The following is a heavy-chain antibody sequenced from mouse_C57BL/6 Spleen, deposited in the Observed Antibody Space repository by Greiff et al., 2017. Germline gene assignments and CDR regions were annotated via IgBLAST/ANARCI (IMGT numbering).Heavy chain of an antibody. J-gene: IGHJ4*01. CDR3: VRGGDYDGYYAMDY. CDR1: GFTFNTYA. CDR2: IRSKSSNYAT. V-gene: IGHV10-3*01. D-gene: IGHD2-4*01. Sequence: EVKVVESGGGLVQPKGSLKLSCAASGFTFNTYAMHWVRQAPGKGLEWVARIRSKSSNYATYYADSVKDRFTISRDDSQSMLYLQMNNLKTEDTAMYYCVRGGDYDGYYAMDYWGQGTSVTVSS.